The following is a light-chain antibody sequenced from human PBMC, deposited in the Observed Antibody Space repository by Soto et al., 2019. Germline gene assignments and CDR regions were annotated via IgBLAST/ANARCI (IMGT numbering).Light chain of an antibody. V-gene: IGKV1-5*03. Sequence: IQMTQSPSTLSASVGDRVTITCRASQSISSWLAWYQQKPGKAPNLLIYKASSLESGVPSRFSGSGSGTEFTLTISSLQPDDFATYYCQQSNSYPLTFGGGTKVEIK. CDR1: QSISSW. CDR3: QQSNSYPLT. CDR2: KAS. J-gene: IGKJ4*01.